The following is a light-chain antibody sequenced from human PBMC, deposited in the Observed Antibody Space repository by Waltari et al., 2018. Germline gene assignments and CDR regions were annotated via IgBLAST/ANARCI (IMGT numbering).Light chain of an antibody. CDR2: DVS. Sequence: QSALTQPASVSGSPGQSITISCTRTSSDFDGYNYVSWYQRHPGKAPQIIIFDVSQWPSGVSHRFSGSKAGNTASLTITGLQAEDEADYYCTSYASNNNVLFGGGTKLSVL. V-gene: IGLV2-14*01. CDR1: SSDFDGYNY. CDR3: TSYASNNNVL. J-gene: IGLJ2*01.